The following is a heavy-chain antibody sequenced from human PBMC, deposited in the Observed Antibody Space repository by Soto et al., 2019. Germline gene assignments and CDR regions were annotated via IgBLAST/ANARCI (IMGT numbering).Heavy chain of an antibody. CDR2: IYTGGGT. J-gene: IGHJ4*02. CDR3: VRSFFCSGGSCYSISSH. D-gene: IGHD2-15*01. Sequence: EVQLVESGGGLVQPGGSLRLSCAPSGFTVSSNDMSWVRQAPGKGLEWVSVIYTGGGTDYADSVKGSFTISRDNSKNTLYLQMNSLRDEDTAVYYCVRSFFCSGGSCYSISSHWGQGTLVTVSS. CDR1: GFTVSSND. V-gene: IGHV3-66*01.